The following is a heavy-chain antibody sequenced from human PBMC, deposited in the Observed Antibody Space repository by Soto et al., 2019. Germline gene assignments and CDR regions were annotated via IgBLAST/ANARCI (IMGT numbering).Heavy chain of an antibody. CDR3: TTDLDYGDYESY. Sequence: GASVQVSCKASGYTFSNFAMHWVRQAPGQRLEWMGWINAGNWNTKYSQKFQGRFTISRDDSKNTLYLQMNSLKTEDTAVYYCTTDLDYGDYESYWGQGTLVNSPQ. V-gene: IGHV1-3*01. D-gene: IGHD4-17*01. CDR1: GYTFSNFA. J-gene: IGHJ4*02. CDR2: INAGNWNT.